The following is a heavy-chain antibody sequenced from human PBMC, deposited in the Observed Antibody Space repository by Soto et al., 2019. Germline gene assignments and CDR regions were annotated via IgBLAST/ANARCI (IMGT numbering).Heavy chain of an antibody. CDR3: AGDPGVWGTNWFDP. Sequence: PGGSLRLSCAVSGFTFNSYAMSWVRQAPGKGLEWVSAISGSGGSTYYADSVKGRFTTSRDNSKNTLYLQMNSLRAEDTAVYYCAGDPGVWGTNWFDPWGQGTLVTVSS. V-gene: IGHV3-23*01. CDR2: ISGSGGST. CDR1: GFTFNSYA. J-gene: IGHJ5*02. D-gene: IGHD3-16*01.